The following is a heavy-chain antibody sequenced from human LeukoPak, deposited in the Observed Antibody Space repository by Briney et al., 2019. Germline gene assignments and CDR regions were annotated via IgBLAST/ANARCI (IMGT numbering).Heavy chain of an antibody. Sequence: ASVKVSCKASGYTFTGYYMHWVRQAPGQGLEWMGWINPNSGGTNYAQKFQGRVTVTRDTSISTAYMELSRLRSDDTAVYCCARSGRAATAKYYFDYWGQGTLVTVSS. J-gene: IGHJ4*02. D-gene: IGHD2-8*02. V-gene: IGHV1-2*02. CDR3: ARSGRAATAKYYFDY. CDR1: GYTFTGYY. CDR2: INPNSGGT.